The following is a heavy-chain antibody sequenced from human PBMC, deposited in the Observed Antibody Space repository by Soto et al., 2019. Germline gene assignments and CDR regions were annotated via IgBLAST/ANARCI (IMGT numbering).Heavy chain of an antibody. J-gene: IGHJ6*02. Sequence: EVQLVESGGDLVQPGRSLRLSCAASGFTFDDYAMHWVRLAPGKGLEWVSGISWNSGDIYYADSVKGRFTISRDNAKNSLYLQMNSRRPDDTAMYYCAKDAIHVLLGYTYGAGGMDVWGQGTTVTVSS. CDR3: AKDAIHVLLGYTYGAGGMDV. V-gene: IGHV3-9*01. D-gene: IGHD5-18*01. CDR2: ISWNSGDI. CDR1: GFTFDDYA.